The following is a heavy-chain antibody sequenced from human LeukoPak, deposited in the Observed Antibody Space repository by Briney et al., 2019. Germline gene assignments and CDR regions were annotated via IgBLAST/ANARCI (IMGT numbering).Heavy chain of an antibody. V-gene: IGHV4-39*07. CDR3: ARSRGYSYGHWDY. Sequence: PSETLSLTCSVSGGSISSGGYYWAWIRQPPGKGLERIGTIYYSGSTYYNPSLQSRVTISVDTSKNQFSLKLSSVTAADTAVYYCARSRGYSYGHWDYWGQGTLVTVSS. J-gene: IGHJ4*02. D-gene: IGHD5-18*01. CDR1: GGSISSGGYY. CDR2: IYYSGST.